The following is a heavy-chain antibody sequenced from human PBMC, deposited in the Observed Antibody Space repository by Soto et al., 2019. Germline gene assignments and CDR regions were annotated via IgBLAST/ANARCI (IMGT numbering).Heavy chain of an antibody. CDR1: GDTFTGAE. CDR3: ARVPRGSRYFYYLDV. V-gene: IGHV1-8*01. CDR2: MNLNGGNT. D-gene: IGHD3-16*01. Sequence: QVQLVQSGAEVKKPGASVKVSCKASGDTFTGAEITWVRQATGQGLEWMGWMNLNGGNTGSAQTFQGRVSITVNPSISTAYMELSSLGSEDTAVYYCARVPRGSRYFYYLDVWGKGTTVIVSS. J-gene: IGHJ6*03.